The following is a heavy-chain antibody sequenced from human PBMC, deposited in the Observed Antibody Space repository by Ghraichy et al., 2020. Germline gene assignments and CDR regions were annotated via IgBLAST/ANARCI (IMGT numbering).Heavy chain of an antibody. D-gene: IGHD6-13*01. Sequence: GGSLRLSCAASGFTFSSYAMSWVRQAPGKGLEWVSAIIGSGGSTYYADSVKGRFTISRDNSKNTLYLQMNSLRAEDTAVYYCAKDQRRSISSSWAYFDYWGQGTLVTVSS. J-gene: IGHJ4*02. V-gene: IGHV3-23*01. CDR1: GFTFSSYA. CDR3: AKDQRRSISSSWAYFDY. CDR2: IIGSGGST.